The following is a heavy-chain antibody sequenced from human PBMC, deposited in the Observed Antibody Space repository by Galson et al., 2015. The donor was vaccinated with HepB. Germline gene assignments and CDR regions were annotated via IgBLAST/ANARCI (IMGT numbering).Heavy chain of an antibody. CDR2: IRSKAYGGTT. CDR3: TRGAFYYYGSGSYFGDGMDV. J-gene: IGHJ6*02. CDR1: GFTFGDYA. D-gene: IGHD3-10*01. V-gene: IGHV3-49*04. Sequence: SLRLSCAASGFTFGDYAMSWVRQAPGKGLEWVGFIRSKAYGGTTEYAASVKGRFTISRDDSKSIAYLQMNSLKTEDTAVYYCTRGAFYYYGSGSYFGDGMDVWGQGTTVTVSS.